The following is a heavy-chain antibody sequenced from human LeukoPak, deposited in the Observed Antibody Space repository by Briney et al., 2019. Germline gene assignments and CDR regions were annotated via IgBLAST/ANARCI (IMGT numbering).Heavy chain of an antibody. CDR3: AREFDDFWGGYYKLAYFDY. J-gene: IGHJ4*02. CDR1: GDSVSSNSAA. CDR2: TYYRSKWYN. Sequence: SQTLSLTCAISGDSVSSNSAAWNWIRQSPSRGLEWLGRTYYRSKWYNDYAVSVKSRITINPDTSKNQFSLQLNSVTPEDTAVYYCAREFDDFWGGYYKLAYFDYWGQGTLVTVSS. V-gene: IGHV6-1*01. D-gene: IGHD3-3*01.